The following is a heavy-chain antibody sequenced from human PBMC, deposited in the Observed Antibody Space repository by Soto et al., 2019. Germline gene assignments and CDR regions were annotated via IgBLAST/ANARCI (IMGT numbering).Heavy chain of an antibody. D-gene: IGHD3-9*01. CDR2: IYPGDSDT. CDR3: ARHRANYDILTGYYDY. V-gene: IGHV5-51*01. J-gene: IGHJ4*02. CDR1: GYSFTSYW. Sequence: PGESLKISCNGSGYSFTSYWIGWVRQMPGKGLEWMGIIYPGDSDTRYSPSFQGQVTISADKSISTAYLQWSSLKASDTAMYYCARHRANYDILTGYYDYWGQGTLVTVSS.